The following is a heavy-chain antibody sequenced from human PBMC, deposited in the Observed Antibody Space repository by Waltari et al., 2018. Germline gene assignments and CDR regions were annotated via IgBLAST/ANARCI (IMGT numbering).Heavy chain of an antibody. D-gene: IGHD2-2*01. V-gene: IGHV7-4-1*02. CDR2: INTNSGNP. CDR1: GYSFTSYA. Sequence: QVQLVQSGPELKKPGASVKVSCRASGYSFTSYAITWGRQPPGRGFELMGWINTNSGNPTYVQGFTGRFVFSLDTSVSTAFLQINSLEAEDTAVYYCAREVVPAATIVVNWFDPWGQGTLVTVSS. CDR3: AREVVPAATIVVNWFDP. J-gene: IGHJ5*02.